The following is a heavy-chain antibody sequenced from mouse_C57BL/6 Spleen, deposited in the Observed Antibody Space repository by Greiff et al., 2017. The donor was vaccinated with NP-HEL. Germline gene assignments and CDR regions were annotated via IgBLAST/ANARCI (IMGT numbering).Heavy chain of an antibody. Sequence: QVQLKESGPGLVQPSQSLSITCTVSGFSLTSYGVHWVRQSPGKGLEWLGVIWSGGSTDYNAAFISRLSISKDNSKSQVFFKMNSLQADDTAIYYCARMSGGAAWFAYWGQGTLVTVSA. V-gene: IGHV2-2*01. D-gene: IGHD4-1*01. CDR3: ARMSGGAAWFAY. CDR1: GFSLTSYG. CDR2: IWSGGST. J-gene: IGHJ3*01.